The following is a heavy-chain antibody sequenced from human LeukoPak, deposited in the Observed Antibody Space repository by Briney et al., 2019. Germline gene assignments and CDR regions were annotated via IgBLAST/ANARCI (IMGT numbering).Heavy chain of an antibody. CDR3: ARTRGTHISMAYLDS. Sequence: VASVKVSCKASGYTFTGYYMHWVRQAPGQGLEWMGWINPNSGGTNYAQKFQGRVTMTRDTSISTAYMELSSLRSDDTAVYYCARTRGTHISMAYLDSWGQGTLVTVSS. V-gene: IGHV1-2*02. D-gene: IGHD2/OR15-2a*01. CDR2: INPNSGGT. CDR1: GYTFTGYY. J-gene: IGHJ4*02.